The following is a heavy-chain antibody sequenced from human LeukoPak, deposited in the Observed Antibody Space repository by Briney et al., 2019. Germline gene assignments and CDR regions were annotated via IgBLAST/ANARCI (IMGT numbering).Heavy chain of an antibody. V-gene: IGHV4-59*01. CDR3: ARGLSGSYGTPVAGFDY. CDR2: IYYSGST. J-gene: IGHJ4*02. D-gene: IGHD1-26*01. Sequence: SETLSLTCTVSGGSISSYYWSWIRQPPGKGLEWIGYIYYSGSTNYNPSLKSRVTISVDTSMNQFSLKLSSVTAADTAVYYCARGLSGSYGTPVAGFDYWGQGTLVTVSS. CDR1: GGSISSYY.